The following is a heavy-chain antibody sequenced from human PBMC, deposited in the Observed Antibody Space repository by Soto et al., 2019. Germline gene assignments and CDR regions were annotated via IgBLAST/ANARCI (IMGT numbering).Heavy chain of an antibody. CDR1: GGSMNSGGYC. CDR2: ISYGGTT. J-gene: IGHJ4*02. Sequence: QVQLQESGPGLVKPSQTLSLTCTVSGGSMNSGGYCWNWIRQHPGEGLEWIGCISYGGTTSYNPSLKSGLTISVDTSKNQFSLMLNCVTAADTAVYYCSRGILVWGQGTLITVSS. CDR3: SRGILV. D-gene: IGHD2-15*01. V-gene: IGHV4-31*03.